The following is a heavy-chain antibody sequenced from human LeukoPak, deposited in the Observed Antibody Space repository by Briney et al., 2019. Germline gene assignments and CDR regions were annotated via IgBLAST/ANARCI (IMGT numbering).Heavy chain of an antibody. Sequence: GGSLRLSCAASGFTFRSYWMHWVRQAPGKGLEWVSLISWDGSSTYYADSVKGRFTISRDNSKTSLYLQMNSLRTEDTALYYCAKGTVVVTGPLDYWGQGTLVTVSS. D-gene: IGHD3-22*01. CDR2: ISWDGSST. CDR3: AKGTVVVTGPLDY. V-gene: IGHV3-43*01. CDR1: GFTFRSYW. J-gene: IGHJ4*02.